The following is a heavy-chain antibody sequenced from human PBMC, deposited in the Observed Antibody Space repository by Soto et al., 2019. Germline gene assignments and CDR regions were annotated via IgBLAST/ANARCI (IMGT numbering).Heavy chain of an antibody. D-gene: IGHD2-15*01. CDR3: ARDIDG. CDR1: GFTFSSYS. J-gene: IGHJ4*02. Sequence: VPVVESGGGLVQPGGSLRLSCAASGFTFSSYSMNWVRQAPGKGLEWVSYISSSSSTIFYADSVKGRFTISRDNAKNSLYLQMNSLRAEDTAVYYCARDIDGGGQGTLVTVSS. V-gene: IGHV3-48*01. CDR2: ISSSSSTI.